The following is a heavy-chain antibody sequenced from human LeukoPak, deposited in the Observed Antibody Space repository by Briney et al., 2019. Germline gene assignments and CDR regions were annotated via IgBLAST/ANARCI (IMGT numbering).Heavy chain of an antibody. CDR2: ISGSGYTT. V-gene: IGHV3-23*01. D-gene: IGHD2-15*01. Sequence: GGSLRLSCVASGFTFSIYTMTWFRQAPGKGLEWVSSISGSGYTTYFADSVRGRFTLSRDNSRNTLFLQMDSLRVDDTAVYYCAKAKGGLWGQGTLVTVSS. CDR1: GFTFSIYT. CDR3: AKAKGGL. J-gene: IGHJ4*02.